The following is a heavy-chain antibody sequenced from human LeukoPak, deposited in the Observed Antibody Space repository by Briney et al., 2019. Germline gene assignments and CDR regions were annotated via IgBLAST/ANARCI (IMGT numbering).Heavy chain of an antibody. CDR2: IYTSWHT. CDR1: GGSIRSGSYY. Sequence: PSQTLSLTCTVSGGSIRSGSYYWSWIRQPAGKGLEWIGRIYTSWHTNYNPSLKSRVAMSVHTSKNPFSLKLSSVTSADTAVYYCARERGPEAAFDIWGQGTVVIVSS. CDR3: ARERGPEAAFDI. V-gene: IGHV4-61*02. D-gene: IGHD1-14*01. J-gene: IGHJ3*02.